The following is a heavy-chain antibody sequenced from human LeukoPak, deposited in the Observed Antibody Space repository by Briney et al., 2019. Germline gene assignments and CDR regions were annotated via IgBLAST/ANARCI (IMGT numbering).Heavy chain of an antibody. V-gene: IGHV4-59*01. CDR3: ARWAPRSIAAAGRRGFDY. J-gene: IGHJ4*02. CDR1: GGSISSYY. Sequence: ETLSLTCTVSGGSISSYYWSWIRQPPGKGLEWIGYIYYSGSTNYNPSLKSRVTISVDTSKNQFSLKLCSVTAADTAVYYCARWAPRSIAAAGRRGFDYWGQGTLVTVSS. CDR2: IYYSGST. D-gene: IGHD6-13*01.